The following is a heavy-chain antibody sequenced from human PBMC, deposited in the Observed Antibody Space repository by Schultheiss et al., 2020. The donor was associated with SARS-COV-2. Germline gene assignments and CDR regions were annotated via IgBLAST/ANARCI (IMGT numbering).Heavy chain of an antibody. CDR1: GGSISSSSYY. J-gene: IGHJ6*02. V-gene: IGHV4-39*01. CDR2: IYYSGST. Sequence: SETLSLTCTVTGGSISSSSYYWSWIRQPAGKGLEWIGSIYYSGSTYYNPSLKSRVTISVDTSKNQFSLKLSSVTAADTAVYYCARRFFGWIQLMETGDGMDVWGQGTTVTVSS. D-gene: IGHD5-18*01. CDR3: ARRFFGWIQLMETGDGMDV.